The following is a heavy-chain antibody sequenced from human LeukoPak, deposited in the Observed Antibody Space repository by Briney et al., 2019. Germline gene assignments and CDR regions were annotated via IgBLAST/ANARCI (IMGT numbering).Heavy chain of an antibody. Sequence: SETLSLTCTVSGGSLSSGGYIWNWFRQHPGKGLEWIGYIFYSGSTYYNPSLKSRVTISVDTSQNQFSLKLSSVTAADTAVYYCAGSEATTTPPPYGMDVWGQGTTVTVSS. D-gene: IGHD5-12*01. CDR2: IFYSGST. V-gene: IGHV4-31*03. CDR3: AGSEATTTPPPYGMDV. J-gene: IGHJ6*02. CDR1: GGSLSSGGYI.